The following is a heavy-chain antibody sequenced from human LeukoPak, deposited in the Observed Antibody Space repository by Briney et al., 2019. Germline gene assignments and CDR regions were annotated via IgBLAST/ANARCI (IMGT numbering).Heavy chain of an antibody. CDR1: GFPFSSYW. CDR2: IKQDGSKK. D-gene: IGHD5-24*01. V-gene: IGHV3-7*04. Sequence: GGSLRLSCVASGFPFSSYWMTWVRQAPGKGLEWVANIKQDGSKKSYVDSVRGRFTISRDNAKNSLYLQMNSLRAEDTAIYYCTRVGYIDEGIDYWGQGTLVTVSS. J-gene: IGHJ4*02. CDR3: TRVGYIDEGIDY.